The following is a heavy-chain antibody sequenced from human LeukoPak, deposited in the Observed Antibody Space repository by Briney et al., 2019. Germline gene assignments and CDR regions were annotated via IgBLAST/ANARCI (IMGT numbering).Heavy chain of an antibody. V-gene: IGHV4/OR15-8*01. CDR1: GGSVTSTNW. J-gene: IGHJ4*02. CDR2: IHRSGSP. CDR3: AREILGGFNPGAY. D-gene: IGHD1-14*01. Sequence: SETLSLTCDVSGGSVTSTNWWSWVRQPPGKGLEWIGEIHRSGSPNYNPSLQSRVTISIDRSRNQIVLELSSVTAADTAVYYCAREILGGFNPGAYWGQGILVTVSS.